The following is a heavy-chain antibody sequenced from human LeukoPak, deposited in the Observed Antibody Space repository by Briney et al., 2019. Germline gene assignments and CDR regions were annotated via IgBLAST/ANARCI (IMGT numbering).Heavy chain of an antibody. CDR2: IGTTTSRT. Sequence: GGSLRLSCAASGFTFSTYSMNWVRQAPGKGLEWISYIGTTTSRTYYADSVKGRFTITRDNAKNSLYLQMNSLRAEDTAVYYCARDDGDYAHPVDYWGQGTLVTVSS. J-gene: IGHJ4*02. V-gene: IGHV3-48*04. D-gene: IGHD4-17*01. CDR1: GFTFSTYS. CDR3: ARDDGDYAHPVDY.